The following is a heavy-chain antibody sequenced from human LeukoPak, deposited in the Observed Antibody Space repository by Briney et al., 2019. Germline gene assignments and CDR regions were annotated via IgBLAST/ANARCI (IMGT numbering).Heavy chain of an antibody. CDR3: ARLGGAGWSKDY. V-gene: IGHV3-11*01. Sequence: GGSLRLSCAASGFTFSGYYMTWIRQTPGKGLEWVTYIDTSATITHYADSLKGRVTVSRDNAKNSLYLQLNGLRAEGTAIYYCARLGGAGWSKDYWGQGTLVTVSS. D-gene: IGHD6-19*01. CDR1: GFTFSGYY. J-gene: IGHJ4*02. CDR2: IDTSATIT.